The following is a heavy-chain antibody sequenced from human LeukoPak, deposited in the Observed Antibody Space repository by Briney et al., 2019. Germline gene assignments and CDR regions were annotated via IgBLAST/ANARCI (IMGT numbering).Heavy chain of an antibody. CDR1: GFTFSTYW. J-gene: IGHJ4*02. D-gene: IGHD4-17*01. V-gene: IGHV3-74*01. CDR3: ARDHYGDYVFDY. CDR2: INSDGSGT. Sequence: GGSLRLSCAASGFTFSTYWMHWVRHAPGKGLVWVSRINSDGSGTTYADSVEGRFTISRDNAKNTLYLQMNSPRAEDTAVYYCARDHYGDYVFDYWGQGTLVTVSS.